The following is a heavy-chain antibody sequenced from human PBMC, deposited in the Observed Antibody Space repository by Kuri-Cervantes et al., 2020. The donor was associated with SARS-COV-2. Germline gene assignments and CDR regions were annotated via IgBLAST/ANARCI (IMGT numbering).Heavy chain of an antibody. CDR3: ARVRECSSTSCYHRLDY. Sequence: SETLSLTCTVSGGSITSDNYYWSWIRQPPGKGLEWIGNIYHTWSTKYNPSLKSRITISVDTTKKQFSLKLSSVTAADTAVYYCARVRECSSTSCYHRLDYWGQGTLVTVSS. CDR1: GGSITSDNYY. J-gene: IGHJ4*02. CDR2: IYHTWST. D-gene: IGHD2-2*01. V-gene: IGHV4-61*01.